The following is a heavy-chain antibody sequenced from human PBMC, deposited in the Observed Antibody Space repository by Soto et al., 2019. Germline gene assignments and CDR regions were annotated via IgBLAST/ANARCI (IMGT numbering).Heavy chain of an antibody. V-gene: IGHV4-30-2*01. Sequence: QLQLQESGSRLVRPSQTLPLTCAVSGGSINNSGYSWSWLRQPPGKGLEGIGCISHGGNTYYNPYLRSRVIMSIDKSKNHFSLGLKSVTAADTATYYCARKSYDILTGRLDAFDIWGQGTMVTVSS. D-gene: IGHD3-9*01. CDR2: ISHGGNT. J-gene: IGHJ3*02. CDR3: ARKSYDILTGRLDAFDI. CDR1: GGSINNSGYS.